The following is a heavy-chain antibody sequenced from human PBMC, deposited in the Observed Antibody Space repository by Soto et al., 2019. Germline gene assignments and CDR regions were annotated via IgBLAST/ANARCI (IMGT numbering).Heavy chain of an antibody. CDR2: IIPIFGTA. Sequence: SVKVSCKASGGTFSSYAISWVRQAPGLGLEWMGGIIPIFGTANYAQKFQGRVTITADESTSTAYMELSSLRSEDTAVYYCARGANCGGDCYSRFDYWGQGTLVTVSS. J-gene: IGHJ4*02. CDR1: GGTFSSYA. CDR3: ARGANCGGDCYSRFDY. V-gene: IGHV1-69*13. D-gene: IGHD2-21*02.